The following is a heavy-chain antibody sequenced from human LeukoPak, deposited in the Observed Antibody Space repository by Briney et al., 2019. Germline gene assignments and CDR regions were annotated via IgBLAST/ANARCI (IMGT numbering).Heavy chain of an antibody. CDR3: ARALYSMTTVTTEYWFDY. D-gene: IGHD4-17*01. Sequence: PSETLSLSCTVSGGSISSSGYYWSWIRQPPGKGLEWIGYIYYSGSTYYNPSLQSRVIISVDTSKNQFSLKLTSVTAADTAVYYCARALYSMTTVTTEYWFDYWGQGTLVTVSS. J-gene: IGHJ4*02. V-gene: IGHV4-30-4*01. CDR1: GGSISSSGYY. CDR2: IYYSGST.